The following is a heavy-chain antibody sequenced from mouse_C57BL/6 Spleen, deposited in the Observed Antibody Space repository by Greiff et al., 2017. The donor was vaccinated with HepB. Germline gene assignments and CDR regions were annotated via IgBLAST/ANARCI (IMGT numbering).Heavy chain of an antibody. CDR1: GYTFTDYN. V-gene: IGHV1-22*01. D-gene: IGHD1-1*01. CDR3: APIYYYGSSPNLDY. J-gene: IGHJ2*01. CDR2: INPNTGGT. Sequence: EVQLQQSGPELVKPGASVKMSCKASGYTFTDYNMHWVKQSHGKSLEWIGYINPNTGGTSYNQKFKGKATLTVNKSSSPAYMELRSLTSEESAVYYCAPIYYYGSSPNLDYWGQGTTLTVSS.